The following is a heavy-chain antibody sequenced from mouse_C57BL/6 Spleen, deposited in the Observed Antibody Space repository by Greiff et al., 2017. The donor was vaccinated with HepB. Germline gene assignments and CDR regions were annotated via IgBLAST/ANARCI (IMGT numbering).Heavy chain of an antibody. V-gene: IGHV1-82*01. Sequence: VKLQESGPELVKPGASVKISCKASGYAFSSSWMNWVKQRPGKGLEWIGRIYPGDGDTNYNGKFKGKATLTADKSSSTAYMQLSSLTSEDSAVYFCARFYYYGSSYVYYYAMDYWGQGTSVTVSS. J-gene: IGHJ4*01. CDR3: ARFYYYGSSYVYYYAMDY. D-gene: IGHD1-1*01. CDR1: GYAFSSSW. CDR2: IYPGDGDT.